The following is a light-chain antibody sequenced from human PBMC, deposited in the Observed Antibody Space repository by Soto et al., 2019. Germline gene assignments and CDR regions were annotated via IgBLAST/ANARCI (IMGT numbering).Light chain of an antibody. V-gene: IGKV1-9*01. CDR2: TAS. CDR3: QQYYSFPRT. CDR1: QDIAIY. J-gene: IGKJ1*01. Sequence: IQLTQSPPSLSASVGDRVTITCRASQDIAIYLAWYQQKPGEAPNLLIHTASTLHGGVPSRFSGSGSGTDFTLTITSLQAEDFATYYCQQYYSFPRTFGQGTKVDIK.